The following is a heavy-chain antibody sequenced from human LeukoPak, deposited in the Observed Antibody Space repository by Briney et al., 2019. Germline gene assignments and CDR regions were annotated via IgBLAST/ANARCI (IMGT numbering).Heavy chain of an antibody. D-gene: IGHD4-11*01. CDR1: GFTFSSYA. Sequence: GGSLRLSCAASGFTFSSYAMSWVRQAPGKGLEWVSAISGSGGSTYYADSVKGRFTISTDNSKNTLYLQMNSLRAEDTAVYYCAKGAREVTTVTTFASDYWGQGTLVTVSS. J-gene: IGHJ4*02. V-gene: IGHV3-23*01. CDR3: AKGAREVTTVTTFASDY. CDR2: ISGSGGST.